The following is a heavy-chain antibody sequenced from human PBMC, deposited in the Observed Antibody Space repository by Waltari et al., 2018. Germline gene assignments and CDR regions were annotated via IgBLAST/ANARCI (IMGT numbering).Heavy chain of an antibody. Sequence: QVQLQESGPGLVKPSQTLSLTCPVSGGSISSGSYYWSWIRPPAGKGLEWIGRIYTSGSTNYNPSLKRRVTISVDTSKNQFSRKLSSVTAADTAVYYCAREGGGPFITIFGVGSYGMDVWGQGTTVTVSS. J-gene: IGHJ6*02. CDR3: AREGGGPFITIFGVGSYGMDV. CDR1: GGSISSGSYY. D-gene: IGHD3-3*01. CDR2: IYTSGST. V-gene: IGHV4-61*02.